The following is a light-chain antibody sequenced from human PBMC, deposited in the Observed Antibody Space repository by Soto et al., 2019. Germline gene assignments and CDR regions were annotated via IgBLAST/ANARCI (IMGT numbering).Light chain of an antibody. CDR1: SSDVGGYNY. Sequence: QSVLTQPASVSGSPGQSITISCTGTSSDVGGYNYVSWYQQHPGKAPKLMIYDVSNRPSGVSNRFSGSKSGNTASLTISGLQAEDEADYYCISYTSSSTLVVLGGGTKLPVL. CDR3: ISYTSSSTLVV. CDR2: DVS. J-gene: IGLJ2*01. V-gene: IGLV2-14*01.